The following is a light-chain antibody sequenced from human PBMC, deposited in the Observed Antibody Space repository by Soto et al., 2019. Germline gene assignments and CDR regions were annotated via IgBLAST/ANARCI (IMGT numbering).Light chain of an antibody. Sequence: EIVLTQSPGTLSLSPGERATLSCRASPSVSSSYLAWYQQKPGQAPRLLIYGASSRATGIPDRFSGSGSGTDFTLTISRLEPEDFAVYYCQQYGSSFRTFGQGTKVEIK. CDR1: PSVSSSY. J-gene: IGKJ1*01. CDR3: QQYGSSFRT. V-gene: IGKV3-20*01. CDR2: GAS.